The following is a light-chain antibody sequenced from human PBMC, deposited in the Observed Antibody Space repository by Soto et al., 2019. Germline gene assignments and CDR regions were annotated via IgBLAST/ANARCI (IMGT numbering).Light chain of an antibody. CDR3: QHYNNWPPWT. CDR1: QSVSSN. V-gene: IGKV3-15*01. Sequence: EIVMTQSPATLSVSPGERATLSCRASQSVSSNVAWYQQKPGQAPRLLIYGASTRATGIPARFSGSGSGTEFTLTFSSLQSEDFAVDYCQHYNNWPPWTFGQGTNVEIK. J-gene: IGKJ1*01. CDR2: GAS.